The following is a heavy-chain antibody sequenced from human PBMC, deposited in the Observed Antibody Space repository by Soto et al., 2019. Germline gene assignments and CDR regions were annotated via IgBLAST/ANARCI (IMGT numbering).Heavy chain of an antibody. CDR3: AKDDFRSDRAKAWFDP. V-gene: IGHV3-23*01. J-gene: IGHJ5*02. CDR1: GFPFGSYA. D-gene: IGHD3-3*01. CDR2: ISGNGNVK. Sequence: EVQLLESGGGLVQPGGSLRLSCVVSGFPFGSYAMNWVRQAPGKGLEWVSGISGNGNVKYYPDSVTGRFSISRDNSKSPLYMQMSSLRAEDTALYYCAKDDFRSDRAKAWFDPWGQGTLVTVSS.